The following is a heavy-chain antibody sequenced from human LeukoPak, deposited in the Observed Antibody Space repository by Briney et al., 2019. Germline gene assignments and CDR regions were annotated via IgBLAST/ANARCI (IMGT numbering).Heavy chain of an antibody. V-gene: IGHV1-2*02. CDR3: ARDLSTTSNWEFDY. D-gene: IGHD1-14*01. CDR1: GYTFTDYV. Sequence: ASVKVSCKTSGYTFTDYVMHWVRQAPGQGLEWMGWIKLNSGATMYAQKFQGRVTMTRITSISTAYMEVSRLGSDDTAVYYCARDLSTTSNWEFDYWGQGTLVTVSS. J-gene: IGHJ4*02. CDR2: IKLNSGAT.